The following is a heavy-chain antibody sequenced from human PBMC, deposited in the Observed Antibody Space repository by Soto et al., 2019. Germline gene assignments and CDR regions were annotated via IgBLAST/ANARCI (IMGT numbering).Heavy chain of an antibody. CDR2: FSGSGGST. D-gene: IGHD1-1*01. CDR1: GFTFISYA. J-gene: IGHJ4*02. V-gene: IGHV3-23*01. CDR3: AQGSAKAGTAGGY. Sequence: EVQLLESGGGLVQPGGSLRLSCAASGFTFISYAMSWVRQAPGKGLEWVSAFSGSGGSTYYADSVKGRFTISRDNSKNTVYLQMNSQRAEDTAVYYCAQGSAKAGTAGGYWGQGTLVTVSS.